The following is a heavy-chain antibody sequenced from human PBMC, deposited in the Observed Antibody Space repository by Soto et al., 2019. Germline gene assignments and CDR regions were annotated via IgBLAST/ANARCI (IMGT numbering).Heavy chain of an antibody. Sequence: QVQLVESGGGVVQPGMSLRLSCAASGFIFNEYGMHWVRQAPGKGLEWVAVIWYDGSNKYYADSVKGRFTISRDNSKNTMSLQMNNVRAEDTAVYYCARWGCSGTNCNLNQRSYDLWGQGTLVTVSS. V-gene: IGHV3-33*03. D-gene: IGHD2-15*01. J-gene: IGHJ4*02. CDR1: GFIFNEYG. CDR3: ARWGCSGTNCNLNQRSYDL. CDR2: IWYDGSNK.